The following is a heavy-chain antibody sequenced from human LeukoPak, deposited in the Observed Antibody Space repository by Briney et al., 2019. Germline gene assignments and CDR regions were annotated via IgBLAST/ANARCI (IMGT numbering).Heavy chain of an antibody. CDR3: ARGYDSSGYPLDY. V-gene: IGHV4-59*08. Sequence: SETLSLTCTVSGGSISSYYWSWIRQPPGKGLEWIGYIHYSGSTNYNPSLKSRVTISVDTSKNQFSLKLSSVTAADTAVYYCARGYDSSGYPLDYWGQGTLVTVSS. CDR2: IHYSGST. CDR1: GGSISSYY. D-gene: IGHD3-22*01. J-gene: IGHJ4*02.